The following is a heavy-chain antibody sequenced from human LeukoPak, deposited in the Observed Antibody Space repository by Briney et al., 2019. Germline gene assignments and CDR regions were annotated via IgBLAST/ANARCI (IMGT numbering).Heavy chain of an antibody. Sequence: GASVKVSCKASGYTFTSYGISWVRQAPGQGLEWMGWISAHNGNTNYARKLRGRVTMTTDTATTTAYMELGSLGSDDTAIYFCARNRAYSGSYFDAFDIWGQGSMVTVSS. CDR2: ISAHNGNT. CDR3: ARNRAYSGSYFDAFDI. J-gene: IGHJ3*02. CDR1: GYTFTSYG. D-gene: IGHD1-26*01. V-gene: IGHV1-18*01.